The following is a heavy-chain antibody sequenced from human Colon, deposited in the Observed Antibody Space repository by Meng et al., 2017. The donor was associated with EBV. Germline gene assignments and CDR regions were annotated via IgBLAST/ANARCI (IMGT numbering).Heavy chain of an antibody. CDR1: GLTFSSYW. Sequence: VRLGGSGGGLVPPAGSLRLSCAASGLTFSSYWMHWVRKGPGQGLVWVPRINGDGSSTSYADSVKGRFTISRDNAKNALYLQMNSLRAEDTAVYYCVSLGLGTERDYWGQGTLVTVSS. CDR3: VSLGLGTERDY. D-gene: IGHD3-16*01. V-gene: IGHV3-74*01. CDR2: INGDGSST. J-gene: IGHJ4*02.